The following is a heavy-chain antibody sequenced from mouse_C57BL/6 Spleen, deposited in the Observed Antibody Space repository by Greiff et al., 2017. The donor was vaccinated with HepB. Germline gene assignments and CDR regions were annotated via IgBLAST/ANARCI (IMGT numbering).Heavy chain of an antibody. D-gene: IGHD1-2*01. J-gene: IGHJ3*01. V-gene: IGHV3-6*01. Sequence: EVKLQESGPGLVKPSQSLSLTCSVTGYSITSGYYWNWIRQFPGNKLEWMGYISYDGSNNYNPSLKNRISITRDTSKNQFFLKLNSVTTEDTATYYCARVGTYGSYWGQGTLVTVSA. CDR2: ISYDGSN. CDR3: ARVGTYGSY. CDR1: GYSITSGYY.